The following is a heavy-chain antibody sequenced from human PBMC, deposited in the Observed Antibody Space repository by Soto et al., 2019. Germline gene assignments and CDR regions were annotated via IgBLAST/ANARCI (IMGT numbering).Heavy chain of an antibody. CDR3: ARGRSLFRAGDTSVNFFDY. Sequence: VQLVQSEAEVKKPRASVKVSCKASGYTLSSYGIHWVRQAHGQRLERMGWINGGNGDTMYAQKFQDRVTMTRCTSANTAYMEVSSLASKDTAVYYCARGRSLFRAGDTSVNFFDYCGQVTLVTVSS. D-gene: IGHD1-26*01. V-gene: IGHV1-3*01. CDR2: INGGNGDT. CDR1: GYTLSSYG. J-gene: IGHJ4*02.